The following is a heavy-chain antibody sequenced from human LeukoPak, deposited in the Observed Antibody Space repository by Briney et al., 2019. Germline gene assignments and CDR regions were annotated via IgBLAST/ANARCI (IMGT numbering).Heavy chain of an antibody. CDR1: GFTFSSYA. D-gene: IGHD6-6*01. CDR3: AKAEYSSNCGMDV. CDR2: ISGSGGST. Sequence: GGSLRLSCAASGFTFSSYAMSWVRQAPGKGLEWVSAISGSGGSTYYADSVKGRFTISRDNSKNTLYLQMNSLGAEDTAVYYCAKAEYSSNCGMDVWGQGTTVTVSS. V-gene: IGHV3-23*01. J-gene: IGHJ6*02.